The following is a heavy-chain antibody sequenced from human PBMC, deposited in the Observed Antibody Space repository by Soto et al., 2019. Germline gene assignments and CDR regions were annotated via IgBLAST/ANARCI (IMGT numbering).Heavy chain of an antibody. CDR3: ARVPLRYSSSHNFDS. Sequence: SETLSLTCSVSGASVSSGSFYWSWIRQPPGKGLEWIGFIYNNETFNYNPSLKSRVTLSVGTSKHQFSLKLSSVTAADTAVYYCARVPLRYSSSHNFDSWGQGALVTVSS. CDR1: GASVSSGSFY. CDR2: IYNNETF. D-gene: IGHD6-19*01. V-gene: IGHV4-61*01. J-gene: IGHJ4*02.